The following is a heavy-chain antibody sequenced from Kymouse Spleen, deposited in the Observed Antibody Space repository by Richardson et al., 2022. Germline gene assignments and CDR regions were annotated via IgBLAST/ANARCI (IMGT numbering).Heavy chain of an antibody. J-gene: IGHJ5*02. CDR2: INHSGST. Sequence: QVQLQQWGAGLLKPSETLSLTCAVYGGSFSGYYWSWIRQPPGKGLEWIGEINHSGSTNYNPSLKSRVTISVDTSKNQFSLKLSSVTAADTAVYYCARVYYDFWSGYSNWFDPWGQGTLVTVSS. D-gene: IGHD3-3*01. V-gene: IGHV4-34*01. CDR3: ARVYYDFWSGYSNWFDP. CDR1: GGSFSGYY.